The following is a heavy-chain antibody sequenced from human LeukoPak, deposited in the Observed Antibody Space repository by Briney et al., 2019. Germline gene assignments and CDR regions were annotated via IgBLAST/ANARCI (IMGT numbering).Heavy chain of an antibody. V-gene: IGHV4-39*01. CDR1: GGSISSSSYY. CDR3: ARLVTQYDLWSGYIFDY. J-gene: IGHJ4*02. Sequence: PSETLSLTCTVSGGSISSSSYYWGWIRQPPGKGLAWIGSIYYSGNTYYNPSIKSRVTISVDTSKNQFSLKLSSVTAADTAVYYCARLVTQYDLWSGYIFDYWGQGTLVTVSS. CDR2: IYYSGNT. D-gene: IGHD3-3*01.